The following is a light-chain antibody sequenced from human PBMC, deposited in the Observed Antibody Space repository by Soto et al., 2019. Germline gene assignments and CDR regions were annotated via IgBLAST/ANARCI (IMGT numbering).Light chain of an antibody. J-gene: IGKJ3*01. CDR2: TAS. Sequence: DIQMTQSPSSLSASVRDSVTITCRTSQSINTYLNWYQQRPGQAPQLLIFTASSFQGGVPARFSASGSRTDFTLTISSLQPDDFATYYCQQTSAAPFTFGPGTKVD. V-gene: IGKV1-39*01. CDR1: QSINTY. CDR3: QQTSAAPFT.